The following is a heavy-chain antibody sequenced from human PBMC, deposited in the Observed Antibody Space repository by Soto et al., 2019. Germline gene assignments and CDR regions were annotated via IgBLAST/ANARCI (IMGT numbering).Heavy chain of an antibody. CDR3: ARGGYDSSGYPRCFDY. J-gene: IGHJ4*02. D-gene: IGHD3-22*01. CDR1: GGTFSSYA. Sequence: SVKVSCKASGGTFSSYAISWVRQAPGQGLEWMGGIIPIFGTANYAQKFQGRVTITADESTSTAYMELRSLRSDDTAVYYCARGGYDSSGYPRCFDYWGQGTLVTVSS. CDR2: IIPIFGTA. V-gene: IGHV1-69*13.